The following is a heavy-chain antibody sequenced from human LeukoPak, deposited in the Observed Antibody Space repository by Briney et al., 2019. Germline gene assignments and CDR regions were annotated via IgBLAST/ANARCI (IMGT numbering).Heavy chain of an antibody. CDR1: GGSINVYY. CDR3: ARGGSRSYTSSTLDY. V-gene: IGHV4-59*01. Sequence: PSETLSLTCSVSGGSINVYYWNWIRQSPGKGLEWIGSISYSGSTNYNPSLKSRVTISMDTSKNRFSLKVSSVIAADTAMYYCARGGSRSYTSSTLDYWGQGTLVTVPS. CDR2: ISYSGST. D-gene: IGHD6-6*01. J-gene: IGHJ4*02.